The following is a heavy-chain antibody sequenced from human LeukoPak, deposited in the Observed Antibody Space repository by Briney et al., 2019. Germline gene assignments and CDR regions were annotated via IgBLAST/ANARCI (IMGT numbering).Heavy chain of an antibody. V-gene: IGHV1-69*04. Sequence: SVKVSCKASGGSFSSYVITWVRQAPGQGLEWMGRIIPVLDVSTFAQKFQGRVTITADKSTNTAHMELSRLESGDTAVYYRTREGVYAPDGSGYHRDAFDIWGQGTVVIVSS. CDR1: GGSFSSYV. J-gene: IGHJ3*02. CDR3: TREGVYAPDGSGYHRDAFDI. CDR2: IIPVLDVS. D-gene: IGHD3-22*01.